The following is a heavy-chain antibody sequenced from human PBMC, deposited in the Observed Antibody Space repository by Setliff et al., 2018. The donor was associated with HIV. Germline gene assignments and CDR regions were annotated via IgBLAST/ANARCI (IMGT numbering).Heavy chain of an antibody. J-gene: IGHJ4*02. V-gene: IGHV4-61*02. D-gene: IGHD6-13*01. Sequence: SETLSLTCTVSGGSISTGVYYWSWIRQPADKALEWIGRISASGSTNYNPSLESRVTLSIDTSNNQFSLKLTSVTAADTAVYYCSRVYSRSWFFFDHWGQGILVTVSS. CDR2: ISASGST. CDR1: GGSISTGVYY. CDR3: SRVYSRSWFFFDH.